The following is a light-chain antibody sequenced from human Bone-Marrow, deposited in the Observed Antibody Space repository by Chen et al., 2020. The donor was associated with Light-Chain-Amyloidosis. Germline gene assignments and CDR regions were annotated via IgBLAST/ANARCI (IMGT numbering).Light chain of an antibody. CDR3: RHGTHWPPDT. Sequence: DVVMTQSPLSLPVTLGEPASSSCRSSQGLVHRDGNTYLIWFQPRPDQSPRRLIYELSKRDDGVLDRFSGTETGTDFTRKISRVEAVDVGLYYCRHGTHWPPDTFGQGTKLEIK. J-gene: IGKJ2*01. CDR2: ELS. V-gene: IGKV2-30*02. CDR1: QGLVHRDGNTY.